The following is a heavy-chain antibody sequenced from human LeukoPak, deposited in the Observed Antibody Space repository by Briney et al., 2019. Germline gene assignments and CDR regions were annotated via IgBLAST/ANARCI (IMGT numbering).Heavy chain of an antibody. CDR3: ARAGRYYYDSSVYYY. CDR1: GGSFSGYY. D-gene: IGHD3-22*01. J-gene: IGHJ4*02. V-gene: IGHV4-34*01. CDR2: INHSGST. Sequence: SETLSLTCAVYGGSFSGYYWSWIRQPPGKGLEWIGEINHSGSTNYNPSLKSRVTISVDTSKNQFSLKLSSVTAADTAVYYCARAGRYYYDSSVYYYWGQGTLVTVSS.